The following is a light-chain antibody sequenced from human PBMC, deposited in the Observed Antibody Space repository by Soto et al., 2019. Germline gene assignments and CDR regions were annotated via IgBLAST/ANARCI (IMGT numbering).Light chain of an antibody. CDR3: HQYNSWPPYT. CDR2: GAS. J-gene: IGKJ2*01. CDR1: QSVNSD. Sequence: EIVMTQSPATLSVSPGDRATLSCTASQSVNSDLAWYQQKPGQSPRLLIYGASTRATGVPARFSGSGSGTEFTLTITSLQSEDFAIYYCHQYNSWPPYTFGQGTKLEIK. V-gene: IGKV3-15*01.